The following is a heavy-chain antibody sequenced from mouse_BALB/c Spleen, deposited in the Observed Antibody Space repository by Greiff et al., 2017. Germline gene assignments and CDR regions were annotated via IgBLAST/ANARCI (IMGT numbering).Heavy chain of an antibody. Sequence: EVQVVESGGGLVKPGGSLKLSCAASGFTFSSYAMSWVRQTPEKRLEWVATISSGGSYTYYPDSVKGRFTISRDNAKNTLYLQMSSLRSEDTAMYYCARLLPYGNYEAMDYWGQGTSVTVSS. CDR2: ISSGGSYT. CDR3: ARLLPYGNYEAMDY. V-gene: IGHV5-9-3*01. CDR1: GFTFSSYA. D-gene: IGHD2-1*01. J-gene: IGHJ4*01.